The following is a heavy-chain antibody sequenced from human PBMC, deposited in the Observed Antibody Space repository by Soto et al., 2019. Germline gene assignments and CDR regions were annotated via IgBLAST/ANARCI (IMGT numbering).Heavy chain of an antibody. V-gene: IGHV1-69*13. D-gene: IGHD2-15*01. CDR2: IIPIFGTA. CDR1: GGTFSSYA. CDR3: ARLGYCSGGSCRRGVYYYGMDV. Sequence: GXSVKVSCKASGGTFSSYAISWVRQAPGQGLEWMGGIIPIFGTANYAQKFQGRVTITADESTSTAYMELSSLRSEDTAVYYCARLGYCSGGSCRRGVYYYGMDVWGQGTTVTVSS. J-gene: IGHJ6*02.